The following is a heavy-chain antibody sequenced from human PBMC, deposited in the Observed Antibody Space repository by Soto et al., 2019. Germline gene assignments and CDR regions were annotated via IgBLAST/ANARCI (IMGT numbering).Heavy chain of an antibody. J-gene: IGHJ6*02. CDR3: ARGTGRYGSGSYYFSNYGMDG. V-gene: IGHV1-8*01. CDR2: MNPNSGNT. D-gene: IGHD3-10*01. CDR1: VYIFATCA. Sequence: ASVAYSCKASVYIFATCAIICVRPATGQGIEWMGWMNPNSGNTGYAQKFQGRVTMTRNTSISTAYMELSSLRSEDTAVYYCARGTGRYGSGSYYFSNYGMDGWGQGTKVTVFS.